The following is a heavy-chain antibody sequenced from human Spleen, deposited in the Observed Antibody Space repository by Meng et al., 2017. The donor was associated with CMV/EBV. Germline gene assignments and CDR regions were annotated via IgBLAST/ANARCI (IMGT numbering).Heavy chain of an antibody. V-gene: IGHV4-59*12. CDR2: IYYSGST. D-gene: IGHD5-12*01. CDR1: GGSISSYY. J-gene: IGHJ4*02. Sequence: QGLLQESGPGLVKPSETLVLPCTVSGGSISSYYWSWIRQPPGKGLEWSGYIYYSGSTNYNPSLKSRVTMSVDTSKNQFSLKLSSVTAADTAVYYCAREVIYSGYDRNFDYWGQGTLVTVSS. CDR3: AREVIYSGYDRNFDY.